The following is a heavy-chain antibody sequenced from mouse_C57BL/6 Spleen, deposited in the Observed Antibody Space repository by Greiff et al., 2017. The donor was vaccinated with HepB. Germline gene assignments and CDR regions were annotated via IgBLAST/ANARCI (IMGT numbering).Heavy chain of an antibody. CDR1: GFTFSSYT. CDR2: ISGGGGNT. J-gene: IGHJ2*01. CDR3: ARQYYGGYYFDY. D-gene: IGHD1-1*01. Sequence: EVQLVESGGGLVKPGGSLKLSCAASGFTFSSYTMSWVRQTPEKRLEWVATISGGGGNTYYPDSVKGRFTISRDNAKNTLYLQMSSLRSEDTALYYCARQYYGGYYFDYWGQGTTLTVSS. V-gene: IGHV5-9*01.